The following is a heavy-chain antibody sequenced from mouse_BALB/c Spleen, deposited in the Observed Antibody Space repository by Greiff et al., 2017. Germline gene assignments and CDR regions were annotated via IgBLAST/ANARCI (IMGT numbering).Heavy chain of an antibody. D-gene: IGHD2-1*01. CDR3: ARGELLSRRDAMDY. Sequence: QVQLQQSGPGLVAPSQSLSITCTVSGFSLTSYGVHWVRQPPGKGLEWLGVIWAGGSTNYNSALMSRLSISKDNSKSQVFLKMNSLQTDDTAMYYCARGELLSRRDAMDYWGQGTSVTVSS. J-gene: IGHJ4*01. V-gene: IGHV2-9*02. CDR1: GFSLTSYG. CDR2: IWAGGST.